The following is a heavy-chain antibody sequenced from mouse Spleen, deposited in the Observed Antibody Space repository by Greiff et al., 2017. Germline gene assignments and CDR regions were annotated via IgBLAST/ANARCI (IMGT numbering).Heavy chain of an antibody. CDR1: GYTFTSYG. V-gene: IGHV1-81*01. CDR2: IYPRSGNT. D-gene: IGHD2-12*01. CDR3: ARGAYYRALAY. Sequence: QVQLKQSGAELARPGASVKLSCKASGYTFTSYGISWVKQRTGQGLEWIGEIYPRSGNTYYNEKFKGKATLTADKSSSTAYMELRSLTSEDSAVYFCARGAYYRALAYWGQGTLVTVSA. J-gene: IGHJ3*01.